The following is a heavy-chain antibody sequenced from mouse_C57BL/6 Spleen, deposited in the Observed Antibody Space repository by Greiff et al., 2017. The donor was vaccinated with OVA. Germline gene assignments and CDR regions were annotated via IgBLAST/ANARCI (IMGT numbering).Heavy chain of an antibody. D-gene: IGHD2-4*01. Sequence: QVQLKQPGAELVKPGASVKVSCKASGYTFTSYWMHWVKQRPGQGLEWIGRIHPSDSDTNYNQKFKGKATLTVDKSSSTAYMQLSSLTSEDSAVYYCAIWGLREVYYAMDYWGQGTSVTVSS. CDR1: GYTFTSYW. V-gene: IGHV1-74*01. CDR3: AIWGLREVYYAMDY. CDR2: IHPSDSDT. J-gene: IGHJ4*01.